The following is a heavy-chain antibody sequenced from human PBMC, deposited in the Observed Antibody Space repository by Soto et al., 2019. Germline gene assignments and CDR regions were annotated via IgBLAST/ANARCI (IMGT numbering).Heavy chain of an antibody. Sequence: GGSLRLSCAASGFTFSSYGMHWVRQAPGKGLEWVAVIWYDGSNKYYADSVKGRFTISRDNSKNTLYLQMNSLRAEDTAVYYCAKDSDFWSGYYYYYGMDVWGQGTTVTVSS. CDR3: AKDSDFWSGYYYYYGMDV. D-gene: IGHD3-3*01. CDR2: IWYDGSNK. J-gene: IGHJ6*02. V-gene: IGHV3-33*06. CDR1: GFTFSSYG.